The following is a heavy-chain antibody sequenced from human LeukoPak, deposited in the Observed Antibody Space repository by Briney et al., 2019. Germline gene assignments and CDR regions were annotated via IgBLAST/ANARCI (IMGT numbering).Heavy chain of an antibody. CDR1: GFTFSSYA. D-gene: IGHD2-2*01. Sequence: GGSLRLSCAASGFTFSSYAMHWVRQAPGKGREWVAVISYHGSNKYYADSVKGRFTISRDNSKNTLYLQMNSLRAEDTAVYYCARDGIVVVPAAIPSSNWFDPWGQGTLVTVSS. J-gene: IGHJ5*02. V-gene: IGHV3-30-3*01. CDR2: ISYHGSNK. CDR3: ARDGIVVVPAAIPSSNWFDP.